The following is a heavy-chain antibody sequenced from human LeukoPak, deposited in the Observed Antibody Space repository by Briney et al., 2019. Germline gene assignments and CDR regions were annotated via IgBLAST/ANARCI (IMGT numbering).Heavy chain of an antibody. CDR2: VYSDGKT. D-gene: IGHD6-25*01. CDR3: TRGRLSFDH. J-gene: IGHJ4*02. V-gene: IGHV3-53*01. Sequence: PGGSLRLSCAASGFTVTYSYMNWVRQAPGKGLEWVSVVYSDGKTYYADSVKGRFTISRDNSKNTVYLQMNSLRDEDTAVYYCTRGRLSFDHWGQGTLVTVSS. CDR1: GFTVTYSY.